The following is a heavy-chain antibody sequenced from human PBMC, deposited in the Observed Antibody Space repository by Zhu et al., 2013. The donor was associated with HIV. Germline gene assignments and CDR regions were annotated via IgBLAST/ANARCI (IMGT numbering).Heavy chain of an antibody. CDR2: IYHSGST. Sequence: QVQLRESGPGLVKPSETLSLTCTVSGYSISSGYYWGWIRQPPGKGLEWIGSIYHSGSTYYNPSLKSRVTISVDTSKNQFSLKLSSVTAADTAVYYCARLLTGVATIFPXGQGTLVTVSS. CDR3: ARLLTGVATIFP. J-gene: IGHJ5*02. CDR1: GYSISSGYY. V-gene: IGHV4-38-2*02. D-gene: IGHD5-12*01.